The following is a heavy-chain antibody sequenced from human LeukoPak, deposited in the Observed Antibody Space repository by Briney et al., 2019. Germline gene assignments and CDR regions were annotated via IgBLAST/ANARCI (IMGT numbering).Heavy chain of an antibody. CDR1: GGSISSHY. D-gene: IGHD1-26*01. CDR2: MYVSGTIYSAGST. Sequence: SETLSLTCSVSGGSISSHYWTWMRQSAGKGLEWIGRMYVSGTIYSAGSTNYNPSLKSRVTISVDTSKNQFSLKLSSVTAADTAVYYCARVATAAPTHYYYYGMDVRGQGTTVTVSS. J-gene: IGHJ6*02. V-gene: IGHV4-4*07. CDR3: ARVATAAPTHYYYYGMDV.